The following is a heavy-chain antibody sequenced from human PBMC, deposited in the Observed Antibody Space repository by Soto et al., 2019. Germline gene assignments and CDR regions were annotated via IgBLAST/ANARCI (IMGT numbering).Heavy chain of an antibody. CDR1: GGTFSSYA. CDR3: ARGRDSTYYYYGMDV. V-gene: IGHV1-69*13. Sequence: SVKVSCKASGGTFSSYAISWVRQAPGQGLEWMGGIIPIFGTANYAQKFQGRVTITADESTSTAYMELSSLRSEDTAVYYCARGRDSTYYYYGMDVWGQGTTVTVSS. J-gene: IGHJ6*02. CDR2: IIPIFGTA.